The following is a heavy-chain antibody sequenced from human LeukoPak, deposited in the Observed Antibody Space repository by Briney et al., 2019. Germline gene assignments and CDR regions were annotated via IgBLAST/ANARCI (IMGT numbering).Heavy chain of an antibody. D-gene: IGHD3-9*01. CDR1: GYTFTSYG. CDR2: ISAFNGNT. J-gene: IGHJ5*02. V-gene: IGHV1-18*01. CDR3: ARDNDILTGYYIYWFDP. Sequence: ASVKVSCKASGYTFTSYGISWVRQAPGQGLEWMGWISAFNGNTNYAQKLQGRVTMTTDTSTSTAYMELKSLRSDDTAVYYCARDNDILTGYYIYWFDPWGQGTLVTVSS.